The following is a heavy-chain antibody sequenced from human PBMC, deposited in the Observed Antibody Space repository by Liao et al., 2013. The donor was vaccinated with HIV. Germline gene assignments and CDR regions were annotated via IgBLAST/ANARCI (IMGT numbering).Heavy chain of an antibody. J-gene: IGHJ4*02. CDR1: GGSFSGYY. D-gene: IGHD4-23*01. Sequence: QVQLQQWGAGLLKPSETLSLTCAVYGGSFSGYYWSWIRQPPGKGLEWIGEINHSGSTNYNPSLKSRVTISVDTSKNQLSLEVNSVTAADTAVYYCARVVGDLGGNSEGNYFDYWGQGTLGHRLL. V-gene: IGHV4-34*01. CDR3: ARVVGDLGGNSEGNYFDY. CDR2: INHSGST.